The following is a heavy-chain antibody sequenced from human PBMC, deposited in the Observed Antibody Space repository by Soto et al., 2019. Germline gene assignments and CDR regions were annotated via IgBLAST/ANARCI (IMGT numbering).Heavy chain of an antibody. V-gene: IGHV3-49*03. Sequence: GGSLRLSCTASGFTFGDYAMSWFRQAPGKGREGAGFIRSKAYGGTAEYAASVKGRFTISRDDSKSIVYLQMNSQKTEDTAEYCCGREIAARRPPRPYVDYLGQGTLVTVSS. D-gene: IGHD6-6*01. CDR3: GREIAARRPPRPYVDY. CDR1: GFTFGDYA. J-gene: IGHJ4*02. CDR2: IRSKAYGGTA.